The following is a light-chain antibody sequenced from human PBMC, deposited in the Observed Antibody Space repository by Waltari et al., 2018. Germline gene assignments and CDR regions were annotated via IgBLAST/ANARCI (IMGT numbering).Light chain of an antibody. V-gene: IGKV4-1*01. CDR2: WAS. Sequence: SVFFPSNKKSYVAWYQQKPRQPPKLLISWASTRESGVPDRFSGSGSGTQFTLTISSLQAEDVGVYSCQRYYGIPLTFGRWTKVEIK. CDR1: SVFFPSNKKSY. J-gene: IGKJ4*01. CDR3: QRYYGIPLT.